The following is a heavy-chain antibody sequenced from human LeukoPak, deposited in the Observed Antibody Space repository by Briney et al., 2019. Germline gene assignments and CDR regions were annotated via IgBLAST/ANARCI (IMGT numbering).Heavy chain of an antibody. D-gene: IGHD1-14*01. V-gene: IGHV3-7*01. Sequence: GGSLRLSCAASGFSFSYFWMSWVRQAPGKGLEWVANIKQDGSERYYVDSVKGRFTISRDNANNFLYLQMDSLRAEDTAVYYCATETNGRHYDYWGQGTLFTVSS. CDR3: ATETNGRHYDY. CDR1: GFSFSYFW. CDR2: IKQDGSER. J-gene: IGHJ4*02.